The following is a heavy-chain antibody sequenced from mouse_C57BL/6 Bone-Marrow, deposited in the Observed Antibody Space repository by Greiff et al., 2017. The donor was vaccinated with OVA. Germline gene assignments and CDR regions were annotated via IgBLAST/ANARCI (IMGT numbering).Heavy chain of an antibody. CDR1: GFTFSSYG. CDR3: ARRYDGSSWFAY. D-gene: IGHD2-3*01. CDR2: ISSGGSYT. J-gene: IGHJ3*01. V-gene: IGHV5-6*02. Sequence: EVKLVASGGDLVKPGGSLKLSCAASGFTFSSYGMSWVRQTPDKRLEWVATISSGGSYTYYPDSVKGRFTISRDNAKNTLYLQMSSLKSEDTAMYYCARRYDGSSWFAYWGQGTLVTVSA.